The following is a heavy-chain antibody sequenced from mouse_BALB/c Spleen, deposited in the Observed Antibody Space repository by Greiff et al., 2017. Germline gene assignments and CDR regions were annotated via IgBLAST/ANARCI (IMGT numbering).Heavy chain of an antibody. Sequence: VKLVESGPGLVAPSQSLSITCTVSGFSLTSYGVHWVRQPPGKGLEWLGVIWAGGSTNYNSALMSRLSISKDNSKSQVFLKMNSLQTDDTAMYYCARDYIYYGYGAYWGQGTLVTVSA. CDR2: IWAGGST. J-gene: IGHJ3*01. CDR1: GFSLTSYG. CDR3: ARDYIYYGYGAY. D-gene: IGHD1-2*01. V-gene: IGHV2-9*02.